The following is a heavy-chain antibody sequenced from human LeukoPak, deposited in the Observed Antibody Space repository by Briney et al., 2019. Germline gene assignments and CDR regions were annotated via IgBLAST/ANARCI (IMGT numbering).Heavy chain of an antibody. CDR3: ARDTTVTPDY. J-gene: IGHJ4*02. Sequence: GKSLRLPCAASGFXFNNYGIHWVRQAPGKGLEWVAVISKDGSNKYYEDSVKGRFTISRDNSKNALYLQMNSLSGEDTAVYYCARDTTVTPDYWGQGTLVTVSS. V-gene: IGHV3-30*03. CDR1: GFXFNNYG. D-gene: IGHD4-17*01. CDR2: ISKDGSNK.